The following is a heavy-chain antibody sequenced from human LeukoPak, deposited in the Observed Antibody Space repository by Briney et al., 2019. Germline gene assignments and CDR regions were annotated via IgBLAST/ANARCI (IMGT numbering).Heavy chain of an antibody. J-gene: IGHJ4*02. V-gene: IGHV4-39*01. CDR3: ASYTTVTYHFDY. CDR2: IYSTGST. CDR1: GGSISSSSYY. D-gene: IGHD4-17*01. Sequence: SETLSLTCTVSGGSISSSSYYWGWVRQPRGKGVEWIGSIYSTGSTYYNPSLKSRVTISLDTSKNQFSLKLSSVTAADTAVYYCASYTTVTYHFDYWGQGTLVTVSS.